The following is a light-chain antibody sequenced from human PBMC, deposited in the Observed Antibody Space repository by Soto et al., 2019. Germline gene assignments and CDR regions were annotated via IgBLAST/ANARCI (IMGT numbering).Light chain of an antibody. CDR2: EVS. CDR3: KSYTGSSTYV. Sequence: QSALTQPPSVSGSPGQSVTISCTGTSSDVGSYNRVSWYQQPPGAAPKLMIYEVSNRPSGVPDRFSGSKSGNTASLTISGLQAEDEADYYCKSYTGSSTYVFGTGTMVTVL. J-gene: IGLJ1*01. CDR1: SSDVGSYNR. V-gene: IGLV2-18*02.